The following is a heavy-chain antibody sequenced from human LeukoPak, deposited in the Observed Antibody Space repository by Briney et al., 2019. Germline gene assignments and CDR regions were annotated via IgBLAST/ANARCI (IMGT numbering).Heavy chain of an antibody. J-gene: IGHJ4*02. Sequence: GGSLRLSCAASGFTFDEYGMSWVRQAPGKGLEWVSSINWDGGSTAYADSVQGRFTISRDNAKNSLHLQLKSLRAEDTALYYCARDLFSESSLDYWGQGTLVTVSS. CDR3: ARDLFSESSLDY. D-gene: IGHD1-26*01. CDR2: INWDGGST. V-gene: IGHV3-20*04. CDR1: GFTFDEYG.